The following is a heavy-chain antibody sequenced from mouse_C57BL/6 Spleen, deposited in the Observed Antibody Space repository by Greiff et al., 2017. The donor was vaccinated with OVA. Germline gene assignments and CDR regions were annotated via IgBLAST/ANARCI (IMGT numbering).Heavy chain of an antibody. CDR1: GFTFSDYY. CDR2: INYDGSST. D-gene: IGHD2-1*01. Sequence: EVKVVESEGGLVQPGSSMKLSCTASGFTFSDYYMAWVRQVPEKGLEWVANINYDGSSTYYLDSLKSRFIISRDNAKNILYLQMSSLKSEDTATYYCARGYGNYGGYFDVWGTGTTVTVSS. V-gene: IGHV5-16*01. J-gene: IGHJ1*03. CDR3: ARGYGNYGGYFDV.